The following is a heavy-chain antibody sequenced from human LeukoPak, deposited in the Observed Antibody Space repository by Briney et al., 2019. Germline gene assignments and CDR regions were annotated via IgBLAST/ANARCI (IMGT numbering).Heavy chain of an antibody. J-gene: IGHJ3*02. CDR1: GGSFSGYY. CDR3: ARVRLTRYSSGWYRVRAFDI. D-gene: IGHD6-19*01. V-gene: IGHV4-34*01. Sequence: PSETLSLTCAVYGGSFSGYYWSWIRQPPGKGLEWIGEINHGGSTNYNPSLKSRVTISVDTSKNQFSLKLSSVTAADTAVYYCARVRLTRYSSGWYRVRAFDIWGQGTMVTVSS. CDR2: INHGGST.